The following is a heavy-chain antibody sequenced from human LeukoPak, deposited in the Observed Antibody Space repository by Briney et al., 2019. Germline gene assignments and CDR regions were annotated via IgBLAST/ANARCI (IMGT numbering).Heavy chain of an antibody. CDR2: IKSKTDGGTT. CDR1: GYTFSNAW. V-gene: IGHV3-15*01. CDR3: TTAPVTTVTTLDYYYYGMDV. D-gene: IGHD4-17*01. Sequence: GGSLRLSCAASGYTFSNAWMSWVRQAPGKGLEWVGRIKSKTDGGTTDYAAPVKGRFTISRDDSKNTMYLQMNSLKTEDTAVYYCTTAPVTTVTTLDYYYYGMDVWGQGTTVTVSS. J-gene: IGHJ6*02.